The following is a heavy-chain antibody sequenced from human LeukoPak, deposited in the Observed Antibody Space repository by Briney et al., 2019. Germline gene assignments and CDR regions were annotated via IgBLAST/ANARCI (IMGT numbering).Heavy chain of an antibody. Sequence: RGSLRLSCAASGFSFDTYSMNWFRQAPGKGLEWVAYISFSSTTIFYADFVKGRFTISRDNAQNSLYLQMSSLRAEDTAVYYCARVPHDYSDYVAYWGQGTLVTVSS. CDR2: ISFSSTTI. J-gene: IGHJ4*02. CDR3: ARVPHDYSDYVAY. V-gene: IGHV3-48*04. CDR1: GFSFDTYS. D-gene: IGHD4-11*01.